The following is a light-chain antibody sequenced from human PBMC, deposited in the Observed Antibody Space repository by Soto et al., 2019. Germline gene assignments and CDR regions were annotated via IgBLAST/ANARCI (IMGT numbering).Light chain of an antibody. CDR3: QQYNSYSWT. CDR2: KAS. V-gene: IGKV1-5*03. CDR1: QTISSR. J-gene: IGKJ1*01. Sequence: DIQMTQSPSTLSGSLGDRVTITCRASQTISSRMAWYQQKPGKAPKLLIEKASTLKSGVPSRFSGSGSGTEFTLTISSLQPDYFASYYRQQYNSYSWTFGQGTKVDI.